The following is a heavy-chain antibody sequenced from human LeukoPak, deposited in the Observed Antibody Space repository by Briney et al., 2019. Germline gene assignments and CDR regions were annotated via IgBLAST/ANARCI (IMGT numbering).Heavy chain of an antibody. CDR2: IYYSGST. D-gene: IGHD6-19*01. J-gene: IGHJ3*01. CDR3: ARSIAVAGMSAFDV. V-gene: IGHV4-28*01. Sequence: SETLSLTCAVSGYSIRSSNWWGWIRQPPGKGLEWIGYIYYSGSTYYNPSLKSRVPMSVATSKNQFSLILSSVTAVDTAVYYCARSIAVAGMSAFDVWGQGTMVTVSS. CDR1: GYSIRSSNW.